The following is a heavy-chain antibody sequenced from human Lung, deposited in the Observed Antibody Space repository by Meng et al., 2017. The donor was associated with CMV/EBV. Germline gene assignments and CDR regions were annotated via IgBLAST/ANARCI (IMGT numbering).Heavy chain of an antibody. CDR3: AREYWGPDY. CDR2: INEAGSVK. Sequence: GESLKISCAASGFTFTTYWMTWVRQAPGKGLEWVGNINEAGSVKHYVDSVKGRFTMSRDNAKNSVYLQMNALRADDTAVYFCAREYWGPDYWGQGTLVTVSS. J-gene: IGHJ4*02. V-gene: IGHV3-7*01. D-gene: IGHD7-27*01. CDR1: GFTFTTYW.